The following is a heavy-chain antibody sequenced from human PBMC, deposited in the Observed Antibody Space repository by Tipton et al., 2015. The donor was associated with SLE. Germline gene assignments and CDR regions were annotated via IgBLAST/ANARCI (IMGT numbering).Heavy chain of an antibody. CDR3: VRDWAYAFDI. D-gene: IGHD3-16*01. V-gene: IGHV3-33*01. J-gene: IGHJ3*02. Sequence: SLRLSCAASGFTFSRYAMHWVRQAPGKGLEWVAVIWFDGSNKYYGDSVQGRFTISRDNSKNSVYLEMNSLRDEDTAVYYCVRDWAYAFDIWGQGTMVHVSS. CDR2: IWFDGSNK. CDR1: GFTFSRYA.